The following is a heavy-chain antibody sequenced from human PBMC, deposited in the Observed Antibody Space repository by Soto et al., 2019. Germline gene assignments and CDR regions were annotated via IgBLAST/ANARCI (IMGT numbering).Heavy chain of an antibody. CDR3: ASTRYSDNSASTY. CDR1: GGSISRDNYY. Sequence: SETLSLTCTVSGGSISRDNYYWSWIRQPPGKGLEWIGYIYFNGATYHNPSLKSRLIISIDTSRSQFSLKLRSVTAADTAVYYCASTRYSDNSASTYGGRGTLVTVSS. D-gene: IGHD3-22*01. J-gene: IGHJ4*02. CDR2: IYFNGAT. V-gene: IGHV4-30-4*01.